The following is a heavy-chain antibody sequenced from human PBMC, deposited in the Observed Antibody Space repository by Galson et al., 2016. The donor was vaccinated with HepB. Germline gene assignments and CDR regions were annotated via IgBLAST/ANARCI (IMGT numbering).Heavy chain of an antibody. Sequence: SLRLSCAASGFTFSSHGFHWVRQAPGKGLEWVAVIWSDASNKYYADSLKGWFTISKDNSNNTVYLQMTSLRAEDTALYFCARDRGDRRPGHKVVYALGAGDWGQGTLVIVSS. J-gene: IGHJ4*02. CDR2: IWSDASNK. D-gene: IGHD2-8*02. V-gene: IGHV3-33*01. CDR3: ARDRGDRRPGHKVVYALGAGD. CDR1: GFTFSSHG.